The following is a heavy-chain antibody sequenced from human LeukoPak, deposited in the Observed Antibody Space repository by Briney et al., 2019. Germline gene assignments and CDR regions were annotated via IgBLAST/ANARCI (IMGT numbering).Heavy chain of an antibody. CDR1: GFPFYSYW. CDR2: IRHDGSTK. V-gene: IGHV3-7*03. CDR3: ARSVPYGTTWYGRSDC. J-gene: IGHJ4*02. D-gene: IGHD6-13*01. Sequence: GSLRLSCTASGFPFYSYWMTWVRQTPGKGLEWVANIRHDGSTKYYVDSVKGRFTISRDNAMNSLYLQMDSLRVEDTAIYYCARSVPYGTTWYGRSDCWGQGTQVTVSS.